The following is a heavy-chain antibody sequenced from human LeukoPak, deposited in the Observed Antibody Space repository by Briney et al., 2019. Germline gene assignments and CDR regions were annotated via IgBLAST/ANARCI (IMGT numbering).Heavy chain of an antibody. CDR1: GFTFSNAW. CDR3: TTDLGLFY. Sequence: RGSPLLSCAASGFTFSNAWMSWVRQAPGKGLEWVGRIKSKTYGATTVYTAPVQGRFTISRDDSENTLYLQMNGLKTEDTAVYYCTTDLGLFYWGQGTMATFSS. V-gene: IGHV3-15*01. J-gene: IGHJ4*02. CDR2: IKSKTYGATT.